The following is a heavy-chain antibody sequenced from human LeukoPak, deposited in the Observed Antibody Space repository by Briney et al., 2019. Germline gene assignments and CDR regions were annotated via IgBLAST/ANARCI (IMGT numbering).Heavy chain of an antibody. Sequence: SSETLSLTCTVSGGSINSYYWSWIRHPPGKGLEWSGYIYYSGSTNYNPSLESRVTISVDTSKNQFSLKLSSVTAADTAVYYCAREIPGIVGATYFDYWGQGTLVTVSS. V-gene: IGHV4-59*01. CDR2: IYYSGST. J-gene: IGHJ4*02. CDR1: GGSINSYY. CDR3: AREIPGIVGATYFDY. D-gene: IGHD1-26*01.